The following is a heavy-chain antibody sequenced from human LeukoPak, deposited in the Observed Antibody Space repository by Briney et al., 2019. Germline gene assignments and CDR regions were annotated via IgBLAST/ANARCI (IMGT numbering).Heavy chain of an antibody. CDR2: INSDGSST. CDR1: GFTFSSYW. V-gene: IGHV3-74*01. J-gene: IGHJ6*03. CDR3: ARAPEDRRYDYYMDV. Sequence: PGGSLRLSCAASGFTFSSYWMHWVRQAPGKGLVWVSRINSDGSSTSYADSVKGRFTISRDNAKNTLYLQMNSLRAEDTAVYYCARAPEDRRYDYYMDVWGKGTTVTVSS.